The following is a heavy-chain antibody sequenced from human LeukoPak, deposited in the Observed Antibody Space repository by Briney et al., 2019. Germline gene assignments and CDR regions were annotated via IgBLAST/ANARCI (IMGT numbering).Heavy chain of an antibody. CDR1: GYSSTSYW. CDR3: ARSPTPAYDSTGYYVF. J-gene: IGHJ4*02. V-gene: IGHV5-51*01. D-gene: IGHD3-22*01. Sequence: GESLKISCKGSGYSSTSYWIGWVRQMPGKGLEWMGIIYPGDSDARYSPSFQGQVTISADKSISTVYLQWSSLKASDTAMYYCARSPTPAYDSTGYYVFWGQGTLVTVSS. CDR2: IYPGDSDA.